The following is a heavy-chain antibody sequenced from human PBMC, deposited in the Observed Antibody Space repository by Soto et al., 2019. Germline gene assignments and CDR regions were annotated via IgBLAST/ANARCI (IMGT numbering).Heavy chain of an antibody. CDR2: IYPGDSDT. J-gene: IGHJ6*02. Sequence: GESLKISCKGSGYRFTSYWSGWVRQMPGKGLEWMGIIYPGDSDTRYSPSFQGQVTISADKSISTAYLQWSSLKASDTAMYYCARHQIAVAGRSYYYGMDVWGQGTRVPVSS. CDR1: GYRFTSYW. V-gene: IGHV5-51*01. D-gene: IGHD6-19*01. CDR3: ARHQIAVAGRSYYYGMDV.